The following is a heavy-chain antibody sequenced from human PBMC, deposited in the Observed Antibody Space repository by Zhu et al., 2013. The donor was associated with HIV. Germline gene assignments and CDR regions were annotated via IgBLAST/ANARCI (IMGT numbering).Heavy chain of an antibody. V-gene: IGHV1-2*02. J-gene: IGHJ5*02. D-gene: IGHD3-3*01. Sequence: QVQLVQSGAEVKKPGASVKVSCKAAGYTFIDYDIYWVRQTTGQGLEWMGWISPSTGGTNYAQNFQARVTMTRATSISTVYMELSRLRSDDTAVYYCARDVFGGFDPWGQGTLVIVSA. CDR2: ISPSTGGT. CDR1: GYTFIDYD. CDR3: ARDVFGGFDP.